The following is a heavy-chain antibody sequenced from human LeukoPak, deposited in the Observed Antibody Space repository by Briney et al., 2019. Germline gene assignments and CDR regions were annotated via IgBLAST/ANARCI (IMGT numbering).Heavy chain of an antibody. CDR2: ISSSSSYI. V-gene: IGHV3-21*01. CDR1: GFTFSSYR. D-gene: IGHD6-19*01. Sequence: GGSLRLSCAASGFTFSSYRMNWVRQAPGKGLEWVSSISSSSSYIYYADSVKGRFTISRDNAKTSLYLQMNSLRAEDTAVYYCARDSAVATYYGVDVWGQGTTVTVSS. CDR3: ARDSAVATYYGVDV. J-gene: IGHJ6*02.